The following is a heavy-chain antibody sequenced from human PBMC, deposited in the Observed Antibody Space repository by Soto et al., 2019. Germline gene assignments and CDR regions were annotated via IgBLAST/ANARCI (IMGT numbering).Heavy chain of an antibody. V-gene: IGHV4-30-4*01. CDR2: IYYSGST. J-gene: IGHJ4*02. Sequence: SETLSLTCTVSGGSISSGDYYWSWIRQPPWKGLEWIGYIYYSGSTYYNPSLKSRVTISVDTSKNQFSLKLSSVTAADTAVYYCARGTTVRFLEWSFFDYWGQGTLVTVSS. CDR1: GGSISSGDYY. D-gene: IGHD3-3*01. CDR3: ARGTTVRFLEWSFFDY.